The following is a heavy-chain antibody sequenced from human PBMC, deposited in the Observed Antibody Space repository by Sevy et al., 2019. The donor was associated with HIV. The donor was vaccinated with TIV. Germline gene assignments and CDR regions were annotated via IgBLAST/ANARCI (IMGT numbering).Heavy chain of an antibody. D-gene: IGHD3-16*01. Sequence: GGSLRLSCAVSGFTVSDNYMNWVRQAPGKGLEWVSIIYIAGRTYYADSVRGRFTISRDKAKNTLYLQMNSLRVEDTAVYYCVREDLVLGEDIYYGMDVWGQGTTVTVSS. V-gene: IGHV3-53*01. J-gene: IGHJ6*02. CDR2: IYIAGRT. CDR3: VREDLVLGEDIYYGMDV. CDR1: GFTVSDNY.